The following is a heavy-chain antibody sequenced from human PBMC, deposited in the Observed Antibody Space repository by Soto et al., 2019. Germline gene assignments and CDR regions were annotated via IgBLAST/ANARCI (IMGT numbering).Heavy chain of an antibody. V-gene: IGHV4-39*01. J-gene: IGHJ6*02. CDR1: GGSIRSGSDY. CDR3: VRVVVMSIVEPDTRDYSYAMDV. Sequence: SETLSLTCSVSGGSIRSGSDYWGWIRQPPGKGLEWLGSIYYTGTTYYNASLKSRVTISVDPSKTQFSLKLRYVAAADTAVYYCVRVVVMSIVEPDTRDYSYAMDVWGQGTAVTVSS. CDR2: IYYTGTT. D-gene: IGHD1-26*01.